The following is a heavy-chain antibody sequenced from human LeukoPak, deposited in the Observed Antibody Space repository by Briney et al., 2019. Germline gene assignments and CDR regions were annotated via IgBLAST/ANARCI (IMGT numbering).Heavy chain of an antibody. D-gene: IGHD3-22*01. CDR3: ARDEAPYYYDSSGYPLDAFDI. Sequence: GGSLRLSCAASGFTFSQYSMNWVRQAPGKGLEWVSSISSSSSYIYYADSVKGRFTISRDNAKNSLYLQMNSLRAEDTAVYYCARDEAPYYYDSSGYPLDAFDIWGQGTMATVSS. J-gene: IGHJ3*02. V-gene: IGHV3-21*01. CDR2: ISSSSSYI. CDR1: GFTFSQYS.